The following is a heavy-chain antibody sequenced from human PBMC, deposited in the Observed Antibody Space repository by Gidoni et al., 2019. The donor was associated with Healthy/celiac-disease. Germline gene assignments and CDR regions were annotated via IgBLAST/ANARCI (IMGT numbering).Heavy chain of an antibody. CDR2: IYYSGST. D-gene: IGHD2-2*01. V-gene: IGHV4-59*01. Sequence: QVQLQESGPGLVKPSENLSLTCTVSGGAISSYYWCWIRQPPGKGLWWIGYIYYSGSTNYNPSLKSRVTISVDTSKNQFSLKLSSVPAADSAVYYCSGALCSSTSCYTDYGGQGTLFTVPS. CDR1: GGAISSYY. CDR3: SGALCSSTSCYTDY. J-gene: IGHJ4*02.